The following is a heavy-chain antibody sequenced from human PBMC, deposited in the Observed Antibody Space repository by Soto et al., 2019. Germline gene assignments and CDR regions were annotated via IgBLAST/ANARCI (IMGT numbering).Heavy chain of an antibody. D-gene: IGHD1-20*01. V-gene: IGHV4-34*01. CDR1: GGSLSDYY. Sequence: QVQLQQWGAGLLKPSETLSLTCAVYGGSLSDYYWNWLRQPPGKGIEWIGEINHRGTTSYNPSLKSRVDISVDTAMTQFSLKLRSVTAADTAIYYCARYEWNPGAFDPWGPGTQVTVSS. J-gene: IGHJ5*02. CDR3: ARYEWNPGAFDP. CDR2: INHRGTT.